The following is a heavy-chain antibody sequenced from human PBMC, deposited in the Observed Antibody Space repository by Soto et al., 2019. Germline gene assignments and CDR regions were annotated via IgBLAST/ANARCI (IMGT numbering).Heavy chain of an antibody. D-gene: IGHD3-22*01. Sequence: EVQLLESGGGLVQPGGSLRLSCAASGFTFSSYAMSWVRQAPGKGLEWVSAISGSGGSTYYADAVKGRFTISRDNSKNTLYLQMNSLRAEDSAVYYCAKDQTYDYDSSGYDAFDSWGQGTMVTVSS. CDR2: ISGSGGST. J-gene: IGHJ3*02. V-gene: IGHV3-23*01. CDR1: GFTFSSYA. CDR3: AKDQTYDYDSSGYDAFDS.